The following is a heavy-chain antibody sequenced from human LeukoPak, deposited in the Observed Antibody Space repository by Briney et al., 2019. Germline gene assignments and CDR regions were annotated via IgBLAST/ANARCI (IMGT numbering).Heavy chain of an antibody. D-gene: IGHD6-13*01. CDR1: GFTFSSYS. J-gene: IGHJ4*02. Sequence: GGSLRLSCAASGFTFSSYSMNWVRQAPGKGLEWVSSISSSSSYIYYADSVKGRFTISRDNAKNSLYLQMNSLRAEDTAVYYCAGAHSSWYYFDYWGQGTLVTVSS. CDR3: AGAHSSWYYFDY. V-gene: IGHV3-21*01. CDR2: ISSSSSYI.